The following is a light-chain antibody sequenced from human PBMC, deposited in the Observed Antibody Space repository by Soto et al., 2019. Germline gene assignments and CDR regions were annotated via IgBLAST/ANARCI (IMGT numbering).Light chain of an antibody. Sequence: DIQMPQSPSSLSASVGDRVTITCRASQSISSFLNWYQKKPGKATKLLIYAASSLQSGVPSRFMGSGSGTDFTLTISSLQPEDFATYYGQQCYSTPRTLSQGTKVEIK. CDR1: QSISSF. V-gene: IGKV1-39*01. J-gene: IGKJ1*01. CDR3: QQCYSTPRT. CDR2: AAS.